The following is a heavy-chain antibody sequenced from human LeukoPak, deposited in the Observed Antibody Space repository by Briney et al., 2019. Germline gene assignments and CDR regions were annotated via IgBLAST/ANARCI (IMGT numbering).Heavy chain of an antibody. J-gene: IGHJ6*03. V-gene: IGHV3-23*01. CDR3: AKMKGQRLNDYCMDV. CDR1: ELAFRNFA. CDR2: MTGSGGSS. Sequence: GGSLRLSCEASELAFRNFAMSWVRQAPGKGLEWVSGMTGSGGSSYYADSVKGRFTISRDNAKNALYLQMNSLRADDTALYYCAKMKGQRLNDYCMDVWGKGTTVTVSS.